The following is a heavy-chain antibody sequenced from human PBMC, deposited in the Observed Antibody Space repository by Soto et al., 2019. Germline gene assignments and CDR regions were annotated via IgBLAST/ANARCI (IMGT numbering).Heavy chain of an antibody. CDR1: GGIFSTYA. CDR2: IIPIFGTP. Sequence: QVQLVQSGAEVKKPGSSVNVSRKASGGIFSTYAISWLRQAPGQGLEWMGGIIPIFGTPNYTQRFQGRGTITADASTTTSYMELSRLKSEDTAVYYCARDRDDYGSGNYYNRIDFWGQGTLVTVSS. CDR3: ARDRDDYGSGNYYNRIDF. D-gene: IGHD3-10*01. J-gene: IGHJ4*02. V-gene: IGHV1-69*01.